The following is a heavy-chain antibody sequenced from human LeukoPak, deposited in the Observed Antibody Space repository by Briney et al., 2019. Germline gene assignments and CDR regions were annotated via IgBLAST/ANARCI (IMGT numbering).Heavy chain of an antibody. CDR2: IRSKANGYAT. CDR3: ARPYCSSTTCYEYSALDI. V-gene: IGHV3-73*01. D-gene: IGHD2-2*01. Sequence: PGGSLKLSCAASGFSFSGSAMHWVRQASGKGLEWLGRIRSKANGYATAYAASVKGRFTILRDDSKNMAYLQMSSLKTEDTAVYYCARPYCSSTTCYEYSALDIWGQGTMVTVSS. J-gene: IGHJ3*02. CDR1: GFSFSGSA.